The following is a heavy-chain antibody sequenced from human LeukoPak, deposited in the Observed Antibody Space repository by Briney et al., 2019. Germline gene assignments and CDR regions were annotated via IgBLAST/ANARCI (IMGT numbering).Heavy chain of an antibody. CDR3: ARDLGGSYLISMHY. CDR2: ISAYNGNT. Sequence: ASVKVSCKASGYTFTSYGISWVRQAPGQGLEWMGWISAYNGNTNYAQKLQGRVTMTTDTSTSTAHMELRSLRSDDTAVYYCARDLGGSYLISMHYWGQGTLVTVSS. J-gene: IGHJ4*02. D-gene: IGHD1-26*01. V-gene: IGHV1-18*01. CDR1: GYTFTSYG.